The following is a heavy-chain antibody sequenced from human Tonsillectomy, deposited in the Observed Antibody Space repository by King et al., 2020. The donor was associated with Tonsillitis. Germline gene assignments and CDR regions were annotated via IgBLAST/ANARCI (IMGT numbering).Heavy chain of an antibody. D-gene: IGHD2-2*01. CDR3: TRSPYCSRISYRPRWFDP. Sequence: VQLVESGGGLVKPGGSLRLACVASGFTFSNYTMNWVRQAPGKGLEWLSYISSSSTTLYYADSVKGRFTISRDNAGNSLFLQMNSLRADDTAVYYCTRSPYCSRISYRPRWFDPWGQGTLVTVSS. CDR2: ISSSSTTL. CDR1: GFTFSNYT. J-gene: IGHJ5*02. V-gene: IGHV3-48*01.